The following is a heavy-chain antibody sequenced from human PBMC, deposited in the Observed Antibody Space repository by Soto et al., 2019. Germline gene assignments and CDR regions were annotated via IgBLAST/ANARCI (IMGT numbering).Heavy chain of an antibody. Sequence: SETLSLTCAVYGGSFSGYYWSWIRQPPGKGLEWIGEINHSGSTNYNPSLKSRVTISVDTSKNQFSLKLSSVTAADTAVYYCARGSAGYCSSTSCYRNSYNWFDPWGQGTLVTVSS. J-gene: IGHJ5*02. V-gene: IGHV4-34*01. D-gene: IGHD2-2*01. CDR3: ARGSAGYCSSTSCYRNSYNWFDP. CDR1: GGSFSGYY. CDR2: INHSGST.